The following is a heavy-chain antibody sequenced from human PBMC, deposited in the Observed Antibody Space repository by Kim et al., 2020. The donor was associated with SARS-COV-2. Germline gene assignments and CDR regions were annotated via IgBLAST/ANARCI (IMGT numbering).Heavy chain of an antibody. J-gene: IGHJ5*02. Sequence: GGSLRLSCTASGFSFSSHAMSWVRQAPGKGLEWVSAIRSSSDVTYYADFVKGRFTISRDNSKNTLYLEMNYLRAEDTAIYYCAKNLGYTTTPESWGQGT. V-gene: IGHV3-23*01. CDR1: GFSFSSHA. CDR3: AKNLGYTTTPES. CDR2: IRSSSDVT. D-gene: IGHD5-18*01.